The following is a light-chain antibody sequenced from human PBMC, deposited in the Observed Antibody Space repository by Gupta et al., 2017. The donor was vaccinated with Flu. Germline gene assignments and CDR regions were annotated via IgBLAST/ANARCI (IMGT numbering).Light chain of an antibody. CDR2: GAS. Sequence: EIVMTQSPGTLSVSPGDRATLSCRASQTISSSLAWYQQKSGQAPRLLIYGASTRATGVPVRFSGSGSGTEFTLTITSLQSEDFAVYYCQHYYTWPYTFGQGTKLDIK. J-gene: IGKJ2*01. V-gene: IGKV3-15*01. CDR3: QHYYTWPYT. CDR1: QTISSS.